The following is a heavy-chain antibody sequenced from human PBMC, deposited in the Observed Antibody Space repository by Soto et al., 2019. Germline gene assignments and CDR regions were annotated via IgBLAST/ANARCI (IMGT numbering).Heavy chain of an antibody. CDR1: GFTFDDYG. CDR2: INWNGGST. CDR3: AMLGGWSGGSNDMDV. Sequence: PGGSLRLSCAASGFTFDDYGMSWVRQAPGKGLEWVSGINWNGGSTGYADSVKGRFTISRDNAKNSLYLQMNSLRAEDTALYYCAMLGGWSGGSNDMDVWGQGTTVTVSS. D-gene: IGHD6-19*01. J-gene: IGHJ6*02. V-gene: IGHV3-20*04.